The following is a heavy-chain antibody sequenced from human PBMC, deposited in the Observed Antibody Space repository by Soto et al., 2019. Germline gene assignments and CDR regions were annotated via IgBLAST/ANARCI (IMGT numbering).Heavy chain of an antibody. V-gene: IGHV3-9*01. Sequence: EVQLVESGGGLVQPGRSLRLSCAASGFTFDDFAMHWVRQAPGKGLEWVAGITWNSGTIDYAGSVKGRFTISRDNAKNSLYLQMNSLRAGDTAFYYCVKGGSQRLDPFDSWGQGTLVTVSS. CDR3: VKGGSQRLDPFDS. CDR1: GFTFDDFA. CDR2: ITWNSGTI. D-gene: IGHD6-25*01. J-gene: IGHJ4*02.